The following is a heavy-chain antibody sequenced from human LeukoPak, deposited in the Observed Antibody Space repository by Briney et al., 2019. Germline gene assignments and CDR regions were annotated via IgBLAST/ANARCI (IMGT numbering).Heavy chain of an antibody. CDR1: GFTFSNYA. D-gene: IGHD6-13*01. J-gene: IGHJ6*04. CDR3: ARDAGGSPDV. CDR2: ISDNGDST. Sequence: GGSLRLSCAASGFTFSNYAIHWVRQAPGKGLEYVSAISDNGDSTFYANSVKGRFTISRDNSKNTLYLQMGSLRADDMATYYCARDAGGSPDVWGRGTTVTISS. V-gene: IGHV3-64*01.